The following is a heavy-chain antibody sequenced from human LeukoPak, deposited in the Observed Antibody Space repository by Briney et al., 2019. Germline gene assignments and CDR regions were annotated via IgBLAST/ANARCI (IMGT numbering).Heavy chain of an antibody. D-gene: IGHD5-24*01. Sequence: GASVKVSCKASGYTFTGYYMHWVRQAPGQGLEWMGRINPNSGGTNYAQKFQGRVTMTRDTSISTAYMELSRLRSDDTAVYYCARAVDKATITSPPDYWGQGTLVTVSS. J-gene: IGHJ4*02. CDR2: INPNSGGT. CDR1: GYTFTGYY. CDR3: ARAVDKATITSPPDY. V-gene: IGHV1-2*06.